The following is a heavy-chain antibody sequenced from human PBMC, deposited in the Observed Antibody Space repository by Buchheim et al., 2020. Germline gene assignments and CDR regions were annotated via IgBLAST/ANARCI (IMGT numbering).Heavy chain of an antibody. CDR2: ISYDGSNK. J-gene: IGHJ5*02. V-gene: IGHV3-33*05. Sequence: VQLVESGGGVVQPGRSLRLSCAASGFTFSSYGMHWVRQAPGKGLEWVAVISYDGSNKYYADSVKGRFTISRDNSKNTLYLQMNSLRAEDTAVYYCAKRGFRGYSYGGIWFDPWGQGTL. CDR1: GFTFSSYG. CDR3: AKRGFRGYSYGGIWFDP. D-gene: IGHD5-18*01.